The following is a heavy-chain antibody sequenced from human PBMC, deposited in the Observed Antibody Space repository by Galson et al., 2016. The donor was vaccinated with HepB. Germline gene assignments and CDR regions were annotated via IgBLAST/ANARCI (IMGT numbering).Heavy chain of an antibody. Sequence: TLSLTCTVSGGSISSGSYYWSWIRQPAGKGLEWIGRIYASGHTNYNPSLKSRVTISVDTSKKQFSLKLSSVTAADTAVYYCATAGLVGCSSSSCSDQPYYYINVWGKGTTVTVSS. D-gene: IGHD2-2*01. J-gene: IGHJ6*03. CDR1: GGSISSGSYY. CDR2: IYASGHT. CDR3: ATAGLVGCSSSSCSDQPYYYINV. V-gene: IGHV4-61*02.